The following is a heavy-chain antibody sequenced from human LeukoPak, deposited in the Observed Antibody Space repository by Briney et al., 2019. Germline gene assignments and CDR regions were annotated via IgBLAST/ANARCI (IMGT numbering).Heavy chain of an antibody. Sequence: GGSLRLSCAASGFTFSNYWMSWVRQAPGKGLEWVAFIRYDGSNKYYADSVKGRFTISRDNSKNTLYLQMNSLRAEDTAVYYCAKDPGGYCSSTSCYPDYWGQGTLVTVSS. D-gene: IGHD2-2*01. CDR1: GFTFSNYW. J-gene: IGHJ4*02. V-gene: IGHV3-30*02. CDR3: AKDPGGYCSSTSCYPDY. CDR2: IRYDGSNK.